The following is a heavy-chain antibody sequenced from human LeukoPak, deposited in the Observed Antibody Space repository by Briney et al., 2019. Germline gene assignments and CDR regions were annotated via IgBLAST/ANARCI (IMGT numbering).Heavy chain of an antibody. D-gene: IGHD3-16*01. V-gene: IGHV3-30-3*01. CDR1: GFTFSSFT. Sequence: TGGSLRLSCAASGFTFSSFTLHWVRQAPVKGLEWVAVISSDGNNKYYVDSVKGRFTISRDNSKNTLYLQMTSLRADATAMYFCASISGASWGAFWGQGTQVTVSS. J-gene: IGHJ4*02. CDR2: ISSDGNNK. CDR3: ASISGASWGAF.